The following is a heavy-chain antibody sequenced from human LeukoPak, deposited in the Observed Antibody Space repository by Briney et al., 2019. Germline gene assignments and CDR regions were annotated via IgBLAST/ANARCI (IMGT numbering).Heavy chain of an antibody. CDR2: ISGSGGSA. CDR3: AKDQGYSSAWYSRDGFDM. Sequence: GGSLRLSCAASGFTFSSYAMSWVRQAPGKGLEWVSAISGSGGSAYYADSVKGRFTISRDNSKNTLYLQMNSLRAEDTAVYYCAKDQGYSSAWYSRDGFDMWGQGTMVTVSS. D-gene: IGHD6-19*01. CDR1: GFTFSSYA. V-gene: IGHV3-23*01. J-gene: IGHJ3*02.